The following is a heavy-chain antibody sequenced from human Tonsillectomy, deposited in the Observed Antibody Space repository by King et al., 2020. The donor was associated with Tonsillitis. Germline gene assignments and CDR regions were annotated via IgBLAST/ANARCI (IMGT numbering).Heavy chain of an antibody. V-gene: IGHV3-33*08. CDR1: GFIFSNYG. Sequence: VQLVESGGGVVQPGRSLRLSCAGSGFIFSNYGMHWVRQAPGKGLEWVAVIWYDGSIQYYSDSVKGRFIISRDNSKNTLYLQMNSLRAEDTAVYYCASEVALRAGFDPWGQGTLVTVSS. D-gene: IGHD5-12*01. J-gene: IGHJ5*02. CDR2: IWYDGSIQ. CDR3: ASEVALRAGFDP.